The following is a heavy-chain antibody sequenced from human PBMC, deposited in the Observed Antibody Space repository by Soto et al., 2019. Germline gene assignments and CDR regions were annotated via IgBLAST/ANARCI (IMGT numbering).Heavy chain of an antibody. Sequence: HPGGSLRLSCVASGFTLRSYSMNWVRQAPGEGLEWIAYISISSATIYYADSVKGRFIVSRDNARNSLSLQMNSLRDEDTALYYCARDSAGPFDYWGQGTLVTVSS. J-gene: IGHJ4*02. V-gene: IGHV3-48*02. D-gene: IGHD2-15*01. CDR3: ARDSAGPFDY. CDR2: ISISSATI. CDR1: GFTLRSYS.